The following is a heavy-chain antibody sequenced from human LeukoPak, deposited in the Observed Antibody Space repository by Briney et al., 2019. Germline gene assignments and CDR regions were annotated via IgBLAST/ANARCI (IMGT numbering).Heavy chain of an antibody. D-gene: IGHD4-17*01. Sequence: GGSLRLSCAASAFNFNVHGMHWVRQAPGKGLEWVAFIRYDGINEFYADSVKGRFTISRDNSKNTVYLQMNSLRPEDTAVYYCAKRRGSYSDTPVGSIGSWGQGTQVTVS. J-gene: IGHJ4*02. CDR1: AFNFNVHG. CDR2: IRYDGINE. V-gene: IGHV3-30*02. CDR3: AKRRGSYSDTPVGSIGS.